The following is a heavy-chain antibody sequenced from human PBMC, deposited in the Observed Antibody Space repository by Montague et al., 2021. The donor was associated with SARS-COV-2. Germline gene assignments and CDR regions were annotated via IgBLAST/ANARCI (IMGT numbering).Heavy chain of an antibody. J-gene: IGHJ4*02. CDR1: GFTFSRYA. Sequence: SLRLSCVAYGFTFSRYAMRLVRQPPGKGPEWVSGIYSGVDKKNCXDSVKVWFTISRDTPKNTLYLEMNSLRAEDTGVYYCARESFGSADSWGQGTLVTVSS. CDR2: IYSGVDKK. D-gene: IGHD3-10*01. V-gene: IGHV3-23*03. CDR3: ARESFGSADS.